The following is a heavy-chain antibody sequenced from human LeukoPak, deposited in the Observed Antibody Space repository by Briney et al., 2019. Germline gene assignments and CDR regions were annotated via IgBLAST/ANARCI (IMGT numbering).Heavy chain of an antibody. Sequence: ASVKVSCKASGYTFTSYGISWVRQAPGQGLDWMGWISAYNGNTNYAQKLQGRVTMTTDTSTSTAYMELRSLRSDDTAVYYCARMGLVMVGMPPSGWFDPWGQGTLVTVSS. V-gene: IGHV1-18*01. CDR2: ISAYNGNT. D-gene: IGHD3-9*01. J-gene: IGHJ5*02. CDR3: ARMGLVMVGMPPSGWFDP. CDR1: GYTFTSYG.